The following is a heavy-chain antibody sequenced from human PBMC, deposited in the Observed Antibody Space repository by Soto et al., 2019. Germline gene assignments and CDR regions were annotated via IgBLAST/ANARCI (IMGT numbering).Heavy chain of an antibody. Sequence: GESLKISCKGSGYSFTSYWIGWVRQMPGKGLEWMGIIYPGDSDTRYSPSFQGQVTISADKSISTAYLQWSSLKASDTAMYYCARPPTGYCTNGVCDYGMDVWGQGTTVTVSS. CDR2: IYPGDSDT. D-gene: IGHD2-8*01. J-gene: IGHJ6*02. CDR1: GYSFTSYW. V-gene: IGHV5-51*01. CDR3: ARPPTGYCTNGVCDYGMDV.